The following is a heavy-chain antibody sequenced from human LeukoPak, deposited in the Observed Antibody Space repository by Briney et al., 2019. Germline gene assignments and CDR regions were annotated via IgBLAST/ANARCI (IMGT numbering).Heavy chain of an antibody. D-gene: IGHD3-10*01. CDR2: IKQDGSEK. Sequence: GGSLRLSCTVSGFTFSSYWMSWVRQAPGKGLEWVANIKQDGSEKYYVDSVKGRFTISRDNAKNSLYLQMNSLRAEDTAVYYCAKVLGYYGSGSRVYWGQGTLVTVSS. J-gene: IGHJ4*02. CDR3: AKVLGYYGSGSRVY. V-gene: IGHV3-7*03. CDR1: GFTFSSYW.